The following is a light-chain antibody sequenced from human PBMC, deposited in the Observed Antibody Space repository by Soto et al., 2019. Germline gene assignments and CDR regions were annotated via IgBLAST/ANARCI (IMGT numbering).Light chain of an antibody. J-gene: IGKJ4*01. V-gene: IGKV1-39*01. CDR3: QQSYSTPPT. Sequence: DIQMTQYPSSPSASVGDRVTITCRASQSISSYLNWYQQKPGKAPKLLIYAASSLQSGVPSRFSGSGSGTDFTLTISSLQPEDFATYYCQQSYSTPPTFGGGTKVDIK. CDR2: AAS. CDR1: QSISSY.